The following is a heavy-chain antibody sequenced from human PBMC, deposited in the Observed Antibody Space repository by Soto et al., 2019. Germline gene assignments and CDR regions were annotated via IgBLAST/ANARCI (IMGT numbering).Heavy chain of an antibody. D-gene: IGHD5-18*01. Sequence: SETLSLTCTVSGGSVTSDEDYWTWIRQSPGKGLEWIGYVSNSGSTGYNPSLKTRLSMSVDRSKNQFTLRLTSVTAADTAVYFCATESGSTYGYFDHWGKGTQVTVSS. CDR1: GGSVTSDEDY. J-gene: IGHJ4*02. CDR2: VSNSGST. V-gene: IGHV4-30-4*01. CDR3: ATESGSTYGYFDH.